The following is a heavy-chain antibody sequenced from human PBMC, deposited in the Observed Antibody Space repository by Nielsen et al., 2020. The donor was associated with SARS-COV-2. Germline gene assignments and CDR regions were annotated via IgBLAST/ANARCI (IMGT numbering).Heavy chain of an antibody. D-gene: IGHD6-13*01. CDR2: IYYSGST. Sequence: SETLSLTCTVSGGSISSYYWSWIRQPPGKGLEWIGYIYYSGSTNYNPSLKSRVIISVDTSKSQFSLKLSSVTAADTAVYYCARVGIAAAGLDWYFDLWGRGTLVTVSS. CDR3: ARVGIAAAGLDWYFDL. V-gene: IGHV4-59*01. CDR1: GGSISSYY. J-gene: IGHJ2*01.